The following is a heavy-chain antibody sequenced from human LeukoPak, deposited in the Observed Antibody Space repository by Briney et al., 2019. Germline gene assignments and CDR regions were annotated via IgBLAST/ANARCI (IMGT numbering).Heavy chain of an antibody. J-gene: IGHJ3*02. CDR2: ISSSGSTI. CDR1: GFTFSSYE. Sequence: GGSLRFSCAASGFTFSSYEMNWVRQAPGKGLEWVSYISSSGSTIYYADSVKGRFTISRDNAKNSLYLQMNSLRAEDTAVYYCARVGHEDAFDIWGQGTMVTVSS. V-gene: IGHV3-48*03. CDR3: ARVGHEDAFDI.